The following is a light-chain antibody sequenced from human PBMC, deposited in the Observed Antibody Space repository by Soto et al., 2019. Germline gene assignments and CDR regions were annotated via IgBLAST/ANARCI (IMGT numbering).Light chain of an antibody. Sequence: QSALTQPRSVSGSPGQSVTISCTGTSSDVGGYNFVSWYQQHPGKAPKLMIYDVNKRPSGVPDRFSGSKSGNTASLTISGLQAKDEADYYCCSYAGSYTFIFGGGTKVTVL. J-gene: IGLJ2*01. CDR1: SSDVGGYNF. CDR3: CSYAGSYTFI. CDR2: DVN. V-gene: IGLV2-11*01.